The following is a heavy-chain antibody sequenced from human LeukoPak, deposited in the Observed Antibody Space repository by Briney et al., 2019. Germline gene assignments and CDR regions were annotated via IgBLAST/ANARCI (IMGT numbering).Heavy chain of an antibody. D-gene: IGHD2-8*01. CDR2: ISGGST. V-gene: IGHV3-23*01. Sequence: GGSLRLSCAASGFTFSSYAMSWVRQAPGKGLEWVSGISGGSTFYADSVKGRFTISRDNSKNTLYLQMNSLRAEDTAVYYCASGPERTGVGTRYYYDMDVWGQGTTVTVSS. CDR1: GFTFSSYA. J-gene: IGHJ6*02. CDR3: ASGPERTGVGTRYYYDMDV.